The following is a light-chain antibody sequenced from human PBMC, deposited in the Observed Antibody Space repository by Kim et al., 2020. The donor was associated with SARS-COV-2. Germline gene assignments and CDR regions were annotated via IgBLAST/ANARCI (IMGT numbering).Light chain of an antibody. CDR1: QIIASR. CDR2: KSS. V-gene: IGKV1-5*03. Sequence: DIKMTQSPSTLSASVGDRVTITCRASQIIASRLAWYQQKPGKVPKLLIYKSSTLESGVPSRFSGSGSGTDFTLTISSLQPDDFATYYCQQYNVRVTFGGGTRVESK. J-gene: IGKJ4*01. CDR3: QQYNVRVT.